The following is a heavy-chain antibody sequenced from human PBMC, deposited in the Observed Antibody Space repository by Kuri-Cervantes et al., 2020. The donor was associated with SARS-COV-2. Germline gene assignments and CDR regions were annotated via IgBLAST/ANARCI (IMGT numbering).Heavy chain of an antibody. CDR1: GGSISSSSYY. J-gene: IGHJ4*02. D-gene: IGHD3-22*01. V-gene: IGHV4-39*01. CDR3: ASPLGSSGYYYAY. Sequence: SETLSLTCTVSGGSISSSSYYWGWIRQPPGKGLEWIGSIYYSGSTNYNPSLKSRVTISVDTSKNQFSLKLSSVTAADTAVYYCASPLGSSGYYYAYWGQGTLVTVSS. CDR2: IYYSGST.